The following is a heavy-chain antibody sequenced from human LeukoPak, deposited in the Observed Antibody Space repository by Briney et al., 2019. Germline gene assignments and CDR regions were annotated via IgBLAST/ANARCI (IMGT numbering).Heavy chain of an antibody. CDR1: GFTFRSYW. CDR3: AKDLSGSFDY. D-gene: IGHD1-26*01. Sequence: QPGGSLRLSCAASGFTFRSYWMHWVRQAPGKGLVWVSRINSDGSSTSYADSVKGRFTISRDNAKNSLNLQMNSLRAEDTASYYCAKDLSGSFDYWGQGTLVTVSS. J-gene: IGHJ4*02. CDR2: INSDGSST. V-gene: IGHV3-74*01.